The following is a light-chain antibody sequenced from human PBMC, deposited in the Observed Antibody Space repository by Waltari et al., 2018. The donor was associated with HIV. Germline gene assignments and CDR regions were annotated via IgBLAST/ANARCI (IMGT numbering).Light chain of an antibody. CDR2: DDV. J-gene: IGLJ1*01. V-gene: IGLV3-21*02. CDR1: NIGTNS. Sequence: SYLLTQPPSVSVAPGQTARITCGGNNIGTNSVHWYRHNLGQAPVLVTYDDVERPSGIPERLSGSKSGNTATLSITRVDVGDEAEYYCQVGDVTSTHFGFGPGTTVTVL. CDR3: QVGDVTSTHFG.